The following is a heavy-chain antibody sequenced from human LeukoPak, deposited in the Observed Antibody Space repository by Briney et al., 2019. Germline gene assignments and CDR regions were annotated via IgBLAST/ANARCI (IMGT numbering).Heavy chain of an antibody. CDR2: ITGSGGST. V-gene: IGHV3-23*01. CDR1: GFTFSSYA. Sequence: GGSLRLSCATSGFTFSSYAMSWVRQAPGKGLEWVSAITGSGGSTYYAGSVRGRFTISRDSSKNTMYLQMNSLRAEDTAVYYCAKYYDPRRGAFDIWGQGTKVTVSS. J-gene: IGHJ3*02. CDR3: AKYYDPRRGAFDI. D-gene: IGHD3-22*01.